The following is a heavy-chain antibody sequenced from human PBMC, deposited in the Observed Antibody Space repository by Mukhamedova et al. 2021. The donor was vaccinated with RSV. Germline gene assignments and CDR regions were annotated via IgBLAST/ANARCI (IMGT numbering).Heavy chain of an antibody. CDR2: IYTSGST. CDR3: AGGFNFGSYYYGLNF. J-gene: IGHJ6*02. D-gene: IGHD3-10*01. V-gene: IGHV4-59*10. Sequence: IRQPAGKGLEWIGRIYTSGSTTYNPSLKSRVTMSKDASNNEFSLTLSSVTAADTAIYYCAGGFNFGSYYYGLNFWGPGTTVTVS.